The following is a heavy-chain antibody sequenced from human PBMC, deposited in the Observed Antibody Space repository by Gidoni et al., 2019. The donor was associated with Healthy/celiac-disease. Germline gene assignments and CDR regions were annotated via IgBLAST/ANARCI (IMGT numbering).Heavy chain of an antibody. V-gene: IGHV1-69*01. CDR3: ARDPCNFRSRGLCYYYYYGMDV. CDR2: IIPIFGTA. D-gene: IGHD2-15*01. Sequence: QVQLVQSGAEVKKPGSSVQVSCKASGGTFRSYAISWVRQAPGQGLEWMGGIIPIFGTANYAQKFQGRVTITADESTSTAYMELSSLRSEDTAVYYCARDPCNFRSRGLCYYYYYGMDVWGQGTTVTVSS. CDR1: GGTFRSYA. J-gene: IGHJ6*02.